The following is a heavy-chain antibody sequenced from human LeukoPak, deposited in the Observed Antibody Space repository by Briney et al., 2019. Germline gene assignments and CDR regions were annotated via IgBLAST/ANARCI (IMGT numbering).Heavy chain of an antibody. D-gene: IGHD3-10*01. CDR2: INPNSGGT. V-gene: IGHV1-2*02. CDR1: GYTFTGYY. CDR3: ARVTYGSGSYRPFDY. J-gene: IGHJ4*02. Sequence: ASVKVSCKASGYTFTGYYMHWVRQAPGQGLEWMGWINPNSGGTNYAQKFQGRVTMTRDTSISTAYMELSRLRSDDTAVYYCARVTYGSGSYRPFDYWGQGTLVTVSS.